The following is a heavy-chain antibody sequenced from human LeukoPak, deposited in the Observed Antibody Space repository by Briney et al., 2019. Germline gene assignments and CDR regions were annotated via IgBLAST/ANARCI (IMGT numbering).Heavy chain of an antibody. V-gene: IGHV5-51*01. J-gene: IGHJ4*02. CDR2: IY. CDR1: GYSFTSYW. CDR3: ARQGQQLEVDY. D-gene: IGHD6-13*01. Sequence: GESLKISCKGSGYSFTSYWIGWVRQMPGKGLEWMGIIYSPSFQGQVTISADKSISTAYLQWSSLKASDTAMYYCARQGQQLEVDYWGQGTLVTVSS.